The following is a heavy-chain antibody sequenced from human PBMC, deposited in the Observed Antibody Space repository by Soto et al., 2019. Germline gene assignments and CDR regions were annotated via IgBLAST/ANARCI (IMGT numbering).Heavy chain of an antibody. V-gene: IGHV3-23*01. CDR2: ISSGGGSRT. D-gene: IGHD3-3*01. CDR3: AVNFGVLSPYYYYGMDV. Sequence: GGSLRLSCAGSGFTFSSYAMSWVRQAPGKGLEWVSGISSGGGSRTYYADSVKGRFTISRDNSKSTLYLQVNSLRAEDTAVYYCAVNFGVLSPYYYYGMDVWGQGTTVTVSS. J-gene: IGHJ6*02. CDR1: GFTFSSYA.